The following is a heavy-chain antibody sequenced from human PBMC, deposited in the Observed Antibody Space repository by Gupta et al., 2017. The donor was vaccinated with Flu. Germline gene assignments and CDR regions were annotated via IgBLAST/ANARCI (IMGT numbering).Heavy chain of an antibody. CDR1: GYTFTSFT. V-gene: IGHV1-8*01. CDR2: MNPNIGDT. CDR3: ATGYAHHPIDY. D-gene: IGHD1-14*01. J-gene: IGHJ4*02. Sequence: VPLVQSGAEAKTPGASAKVSCQTSGYTFTSFTINWVRQAAGQGLEWVGWMNPNIGDTGSAQKFQDRVPMTRNTSITAAYMEPSSLRSEDTAVYYCATGYAHHPIDYWGQGTLLIVSA.